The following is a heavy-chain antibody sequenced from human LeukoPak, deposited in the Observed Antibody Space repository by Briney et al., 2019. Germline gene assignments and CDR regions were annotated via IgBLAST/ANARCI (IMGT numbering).Heavy chain of an antibody. CDR1: GGSISSYY. J-gene: IGHJ3*02. D-gene: IGHD6-6*01. CDR3: ARVTYSSSSKSLDAFDI. Sequence: KASETLSLTCTVSGGSISSYYWSWIRQPAGKGLEWIGRIYTSGSTNYNPSLKSRVTMSVDTSKNQFSLKLSSVTAADTAVYYCARVTYSSSSKSLDAFDIWGQGTMVTVSS. V-gene: IGHV4-4*07. CDR2: IYTSGST.